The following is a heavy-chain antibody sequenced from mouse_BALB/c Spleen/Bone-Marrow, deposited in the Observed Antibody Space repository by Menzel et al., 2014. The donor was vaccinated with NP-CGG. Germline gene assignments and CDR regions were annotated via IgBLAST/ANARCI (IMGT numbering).Heavy chain of an antibody. CDR3: ARRDDYDGGFAY. D-gene: IGHD2-4*01. V-gene: IGHV1-39*01. Sequence: EVKLMESGPELEKPGASVKISCKASGYSFTGYNMNWVKQSNGKSLEWIGNIDPYYGGTSYNQKFKGKATLTVDKSSSTAYMRLKSLTSEDSAVYYCARRDDYDGGFAYWGQGTLVTVSA. CDR2: IDPYYGGT. J-gene: IGHJ3*01. CDR1: GYSFTGYN.